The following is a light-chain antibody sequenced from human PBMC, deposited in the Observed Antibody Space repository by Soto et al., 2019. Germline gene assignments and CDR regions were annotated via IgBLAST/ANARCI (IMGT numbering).Light chain of an antibody. CDR2: GAS. CDR3: QQSARSPVA. J-gene: IGKJ1*01. CDR1: QRVSSNY. Sequence: VGVNKSRSTLCLTEGERATLSCRTSQRVSSNYLAWYQQKPGQAPRLLIYGASNRATGIPDRFSGSGSGTDFTLTISRLQPEDFAGYYCQQSARSPVAFGQGTKVDIK. V-gene: IGKV3-20*01.